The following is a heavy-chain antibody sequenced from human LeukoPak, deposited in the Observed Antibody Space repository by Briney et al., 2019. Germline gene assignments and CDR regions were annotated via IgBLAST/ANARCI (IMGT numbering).Heavy chain of an antibody. J-gene: IGHJ3*02. CDR2: ISSSGSTI. V-gene: IGHV3-11*04. CDR1: GFTFSDYY. D-gene: IGHD3-22*01. Sequence: PGGSLRLSCAASGFTFSDYYMSWIRQAPGKGLEWVSYISSSGSTIYYADSVKGRFTISRDNSKNTLYLQMNTLIADDTAVYYCAKIHQRPSSGYYFDAFDIWGQGTMVTVSS. CDR3: AKIHQRPSSGYYFDAFDI.